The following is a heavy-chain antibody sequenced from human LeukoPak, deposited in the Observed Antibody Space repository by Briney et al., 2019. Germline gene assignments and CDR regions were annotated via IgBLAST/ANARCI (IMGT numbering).Heavy chain of an antibody. Sequence: PSETLSLTCGVYGGSLSGDYWTWIRQSPGRGLEWLGEINQSGITRHNPSLRSRLALSLDTSNNEFSLRLSSVAAADTGLYFCEREGNLRWFDMWGQGILVTVSS. J-gene: IGHJ5*02. CDR1: GGSLSGDY. D-gene: IGHD1-1*01. CDR3: EREGNLRWFDM. V-gene: IGHV4-34*01. CDR2: INQSGIT.